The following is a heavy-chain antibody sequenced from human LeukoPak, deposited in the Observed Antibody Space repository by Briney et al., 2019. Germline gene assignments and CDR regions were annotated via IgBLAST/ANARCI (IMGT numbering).Heavy chain of an antibody. Sequence: GGSLRLSCAASGFTFSSYAMSWVRQAPGKGLEWVSAISGSGGSTYYADSVKGRFTISRDNSKNTLYLQMNSLRAEDTAVYYCAKDVAGDDILTGYSFDYWGQGTLVTVSS. V-gene: IGHV3-23*01. J-gene: IGHJ4*02. CDR2: ISGSGGST. CDR3: AKDVAGDDILTGYSFDY. CDR1: GFTFSSYA. D-gene: IGHD3-9*01.